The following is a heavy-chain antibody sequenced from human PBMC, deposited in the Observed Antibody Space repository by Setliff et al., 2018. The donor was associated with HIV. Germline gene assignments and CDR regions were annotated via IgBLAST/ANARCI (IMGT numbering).Heavy chain of an antibody. CDR2: TYTNGTT. CDR3: ARDVHWSGPYYYSYYYMDV. V-gene: IGHV4-61*02. J-gene: IGHJ6*03. CDR1: GGPISSGSYS. D-gene: IGHD3-3*01. Sequence: SETLSLTCTVSGGPISSGSYSWSWIRQPAGKGLEWIGRTYTNGTTNYNPSLRTRSTISVDLSKNQFSLTLSPVTAADTAMYFCARDVHWSGPYYYSYYYMDVWGTGTTVTVSS.